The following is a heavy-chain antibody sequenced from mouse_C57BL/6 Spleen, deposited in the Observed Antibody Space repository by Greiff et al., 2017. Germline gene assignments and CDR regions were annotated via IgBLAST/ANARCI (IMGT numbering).Heavy chain of an antibody. CDR3: ARSLLRERGYFDV. CDR1: GFTFSDYG. CDR2: ISNLAYSI. Sequence: DVMLVESGGGLVQPGGSLKLSCAASGFTFSDYGMAWVRQAPRKGPEWVAFISNLAYSIYYADTVTGRFTISRENAKNTLYLEMSSLRSEDTAMYYCARSLLRERGYFDVWGTGTTVTVSS. V-gene: IGHV5-15*01. J-gene: IGHJ1*03. D-gene: IGHD1-2*01.